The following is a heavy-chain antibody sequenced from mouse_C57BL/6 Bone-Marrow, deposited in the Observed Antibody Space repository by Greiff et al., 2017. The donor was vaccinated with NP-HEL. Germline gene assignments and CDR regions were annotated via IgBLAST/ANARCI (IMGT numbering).Heavy chain of an antibody. CDR1: GYSFTGYY. CDR3: ARGNGNSSFDY. V-gene: IGHV1-42*01. Sequence: EVQLQQSGPELVKPGASVKISCKASGYSFTGYYMNWVKQSPEKSLEWIGEINPSTGGTTYNQKFKAKATLTVDKASSTAYMQLKSLTSEDSAVYYCARGNGNSSFDYWGQGTTLTVSS. CDR2: INPSTGGT. D-gene: IGHD2-1*01. J-gene: IGHJ2*01.